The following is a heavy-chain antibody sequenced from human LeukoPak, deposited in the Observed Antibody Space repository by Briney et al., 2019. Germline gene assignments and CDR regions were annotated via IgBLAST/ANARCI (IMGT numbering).Heavy chain of an antibody. D-gene: IGHD2-21*01. V-gene: IGHV2-5*02. J-gene: IGHJ4*02. CDR2: IYWDDDK. CDR3: AHSCGGGNSAYFDY. CDR1: GFSLTTSAVG. Sequence: SGPTLVNPTQTLTLTCTFSGFSLTTSAVGVGWIRQPPGQALEWLAVIYWDDDKRFSPSLKSRLTITKDTSKNQVVLTMTNMDPVDTATYYCAHSCGGGNSAYFDYWGQGTLVTVS.